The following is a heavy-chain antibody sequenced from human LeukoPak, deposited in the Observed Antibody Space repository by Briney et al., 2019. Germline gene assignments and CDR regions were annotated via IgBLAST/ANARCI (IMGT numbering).Heavy chain of an antibody. CDR1: GFSVSNYY. D-gene: IGHD3-9*01. V-gene: IGHV3-23*01. CDR2: ISGSGGST. J-gene: IGHJ3*02. Sequence: PGGSLRLSCAASGFSVSNYYMSWVRQAAGKGLEWVSAISGSGGSTYYADSVKGRFTISKDNSKNTLYLQMNSLRAEDTAVYYCANGRYFDWLDDAFDIWGQGTMVTVSS. CDR3: ANGRYFDWLDDAFDI.